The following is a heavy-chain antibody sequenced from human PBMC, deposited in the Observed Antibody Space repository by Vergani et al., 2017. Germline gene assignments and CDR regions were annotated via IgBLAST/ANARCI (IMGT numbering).Heavy chain of an antibody. Sequence: QVQLQQWGAGLLKPSETLSLTCAVYGGSISSYYWSWIRQPPGKGLEWIGYIYYSGSTNYNPSLKSRVTISVDTSKNQFSLKLSSVTAADTAVYYCARGRLDIVVVPAAISFEIWGQGTMVTVSS. V-gene: IGHV4-59*01. CDR3: ARGRLDIVVVPAAISFEI. D-gene: IGHD2-2*01. CDR1: GGSISSYY. J-gene: IGHJ3*02. CDR2: IYYSGST.